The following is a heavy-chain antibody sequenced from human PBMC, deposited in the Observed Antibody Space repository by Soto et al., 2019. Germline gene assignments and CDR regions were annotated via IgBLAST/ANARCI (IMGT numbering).Heavy chain of an antibody. Sequence: QVHLVQSGAEVKKPGASVRVSYKASGYTFRNFGYSWLRQAPGQRPEWMGWIAAYNGDTNFAPSLRGRLTMTTDTSTTTVYMELNSLTSDDTAVYYCARDRGTYFDYWGQGTMVTVSS. CDR1: GYTFRNFG. V-gene: IGHV1-18*01. J-gene: IGHJ4*02. CDR2: IAAYNGDT. CDR3: ARDRGTYFDY.